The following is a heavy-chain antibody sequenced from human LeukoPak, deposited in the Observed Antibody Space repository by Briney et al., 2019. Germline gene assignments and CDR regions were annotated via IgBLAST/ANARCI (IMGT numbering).Heavy chain of an antibody. V-gene: IGHV4-38-2*02. Sequence: SETLSLTCTVSGYSISSGYYWGWIRQPPGKGLEWIGSIYHSGSTYYNPSLKSRVTISVDTSKNQFSLKLSSVTAADTAVYYCRIRYYGVVYWGQGTLVTVSS. CDR1: GYSISSGYY. CDR2: IYHSGST. J-gene: IGHJ4*02. D-gene: IGHD4-17*01. CDR3: RIRYYGVVY.